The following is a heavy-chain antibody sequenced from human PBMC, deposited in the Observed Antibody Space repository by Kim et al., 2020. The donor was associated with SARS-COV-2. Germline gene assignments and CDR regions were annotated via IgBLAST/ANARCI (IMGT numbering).Heavy chain of an antibody. CDR3: ARLNPTIFGVVIPHNWFDP. J-gene: IGHJ5*02. CDR1: GGSISSSSYY. CDR2: IYYSGST. D-gene: IGHD3-3*01. Sequence: SETLSLTCTVSGGSISSSSYYWGWIRQPPGKGLEWIGSIYYSGSTYYNPSLKSRVTISVDTSKNQFSLKLSSVTAADTAVYYCARLNPTIFGVVIPHNWFDPWGQGTLVTVSS. V-gene: IGHV4-39*01.